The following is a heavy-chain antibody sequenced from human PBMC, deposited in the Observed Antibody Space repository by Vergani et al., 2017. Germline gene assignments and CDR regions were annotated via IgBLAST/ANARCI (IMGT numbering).Heavy chain of an antibody. Sequence: QVQLVESGGGVVQPGRSLRLSCAASGFTFSSYGMHWVRQAPGKGLEWVAVISYDGSNKYYADSVKGRFTISRDNSKNTLYLRMNSLRAEDTAVYYCAKDGSGYSYDFDYWGQGTLVTVSS. CDR2: ISYDGSNK. J-gene: IGHJ4*02. CDR1: GFTFSSYG. CDR3: AKDGSGYSYDFDY. D-gene: IGHD5-18*01. V-gene: IGHV3-30*18.